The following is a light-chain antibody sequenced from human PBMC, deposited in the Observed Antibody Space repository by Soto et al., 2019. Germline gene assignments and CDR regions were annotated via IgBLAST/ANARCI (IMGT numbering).Light chain of an antibody. CDR3: ECLDSSLNTCA. CDR2: SSD. J-gene: IGLJ3*02. CDR1: SSNIGRNT. V-gene: IGLV1-44*01. Sequence: QSVLTQPPSASGTPGQRVTISCSGSSSNIGRNTVKWYRQLPGTAPKLLIGSSDQRPSGVPDRFSGSQSGTSASLAISGLQCEDEADYICECLDSSLNTCAFGGGTKLTVL.